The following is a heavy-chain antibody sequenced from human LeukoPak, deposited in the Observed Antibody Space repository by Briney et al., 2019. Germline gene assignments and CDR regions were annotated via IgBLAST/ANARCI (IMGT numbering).Heavy chain of an antibody. J-gene: IGHJ4*02. V-gene: IGHV1-46*01. CDR3: ARGGVVSRGQWLCADY. CDR2: INPSDDNR. CDR1: GYTLSTYY. Sequence: ASVKVSCKASGYTLSTYYMHWVRQAPGQGLEWMGIINPSDDNRIYAQKFQGRVTMTWGTSTSTVYMELSSLTSDDTAVYYCARGGVVSRGQWLCADYWGQGALVTVSS. D-gene: IGHD6-19*01.